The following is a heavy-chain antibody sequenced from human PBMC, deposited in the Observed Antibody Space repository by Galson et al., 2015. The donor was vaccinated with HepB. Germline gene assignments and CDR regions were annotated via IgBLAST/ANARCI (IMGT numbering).Heavy chain of an antibody. CDR1: GGTFNSYA. Sequence: SVKVSCKASGGTFNSYAINWVRQAPGQGLEWMGGIIPILHTTNYAQKFQGRITITADESTSTAYMELNSLRSEDTAMYYCARESRRGITISYYYYMDVWGKGTTVTVSS. CDR3: ARESRRGITISYYYYMDV. D-gene: IGHD3-3*01. J-gene: IGHJ6*03. V-gene: IGHV1-69*13. CDR2: IIPILHTT.